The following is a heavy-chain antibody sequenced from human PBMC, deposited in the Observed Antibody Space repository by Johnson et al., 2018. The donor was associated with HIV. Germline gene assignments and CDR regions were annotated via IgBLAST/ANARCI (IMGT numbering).Heavy chain of an antibody. Sequence: QVQLVESGGGVVQPGRSLRLSCAASGFTFSSYAMHWVRQAPGKGLECVAVISYDGSNKYYADSVKGRFTISRDNSKNTLYLQMNSLRAEDTAVYYGAKQHEQLVEPDAYDIWGQGTMVTVSS. J-gene: IGHJ3*02. V-gene: IGHV3-30-3*02. CDR2: ISYDGSNK. D-gene: IGHD6-6*01. CDR3: AKQHEQLVEPDAYDI. CDR1: GFTFSSYA.